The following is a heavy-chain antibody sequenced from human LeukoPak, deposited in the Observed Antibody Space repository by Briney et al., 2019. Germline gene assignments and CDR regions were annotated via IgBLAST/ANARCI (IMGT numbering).Heavy chain of an antibody. Sequence: SETLSLTCTVPGGSISSGGYYWGWIRQHPGKGLEWLEYIYYSGSTYYNPSLKSRVTISVDTSKIHFSLKLSSVTAADTAVYYCARAPRVSPQRCLQSNWFDPWGQGTLVTVSS. CDR3: ARAPRVSPQRCLQSNWFDP. J-gene: IGHJ5*02. D-gene: IGHD5-24*01. CDR2: IYYSGST. V-gene: IGHV4-31*03. CDR1: GGSISSGGYY.